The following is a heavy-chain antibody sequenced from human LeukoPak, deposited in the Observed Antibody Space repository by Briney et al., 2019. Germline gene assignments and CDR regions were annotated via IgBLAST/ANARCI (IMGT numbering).Heavy chain of an antibody. CDR1: GYTFTGYY. D-gene: IGHD6-19*01. J-gene: IGHJ5*02. CDR3: ARDETLYSSGWDRGYWFDP. Sequence: ASVKVSCKASGYTFTGYYMHWVRQAPGQGLEWMGWINPNSGGTNYAQKFQGRVTMTRDTSISTAYMELSRLRSDDTAVYYCARDETLYSSGWDRGYWFDPWGQGTLVTVSS. CDR2: INPNSGGT. V-gene: IGHV1-2*02.